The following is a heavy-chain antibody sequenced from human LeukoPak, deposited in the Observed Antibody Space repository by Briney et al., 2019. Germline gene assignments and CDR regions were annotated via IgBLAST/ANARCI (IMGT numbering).Heavy chain of an antibody. J-gene: IGHJ4*02. D-gene: IGHD6-13*01. CDR2: IIPIFGTA. Sequence: SVKVSCKASGGTFSSYAISWVRHAPGQGLEWMGGIIPIFGTANYAQKFQGRVTITADESTSTAYMELSSRRSEDTAVYYCARDGGYSSSSSASFDYWGQGTLVTVSS. CDR3: ARDGGYSSSSSASFDY. CDR1: GGTFSSYA. V-gene: IGHV1-69*13.